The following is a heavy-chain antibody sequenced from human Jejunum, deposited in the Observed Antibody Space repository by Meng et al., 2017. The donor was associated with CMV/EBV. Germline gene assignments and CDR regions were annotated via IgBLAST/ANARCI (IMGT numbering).Heavy chain of an antibody. CDR3: ARDMVWGEPNSFDD. V-gene: IGHV3-21*01. D-gene: IGHD3-10*01. Sequence: GFTFSSNNMKWVRQAPGEGLEWVSSISGNSNYIFYGNSVEGRFNISRDNAKNSLFLQMNSLRAEDSAVYYCARDMVWGEPNSFDDWGQGTLVTVSS. CDR2: ISGNSNYI. J-gene: IGHJ5*02. CDR1: GFTFSSNN.